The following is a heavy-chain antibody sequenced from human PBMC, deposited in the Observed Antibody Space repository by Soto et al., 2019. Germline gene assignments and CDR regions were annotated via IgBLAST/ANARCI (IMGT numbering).Heavy chain of an antibody. CDR1: DFTFSTYS. V-gene: IGHV3-21*01. Sequence: GGSLRLSCVASDFTFSTYSMNWVRQAPGKGLEWVAYISATSNHIYYADSLKGRFTISRDNAKSSLYLHMNSLRAEDTAVYFCERDSITIFGGGMDVWGQGTTVTVSS. J-gene: IGHJ6*02. CDR3: ERDSITIFGGGMDV. CDR2: ISATSNHI. D-gene: IGHD3-3*01.